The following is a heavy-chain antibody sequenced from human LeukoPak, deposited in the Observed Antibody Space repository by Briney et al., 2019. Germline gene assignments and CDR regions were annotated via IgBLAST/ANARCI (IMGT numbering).Heavy chain of an antibody. CDR3: ARGSATVTQGLDY. CDR1: GGSISSGGYY. J-gene: IGHJ4*02. Sequence: PSETLSLTRTVSGGSISSGGYYWSWIRQHPGKGLEWIGYIYYSGSTYYNPSLKSRVTISVDTSKNQFSLKLSSVTAADTAVYYCARGSATVTQGLDYWGQGTLVTVSS. D-gene: IGHD4-17*01. V-gene: IGHV4-31*03. CDR2: IYYSGST.